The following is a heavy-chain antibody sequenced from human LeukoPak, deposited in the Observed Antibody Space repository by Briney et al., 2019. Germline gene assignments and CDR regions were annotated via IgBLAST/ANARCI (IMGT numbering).Heavy chain of an antibody. CDR2: ISGSSSYI. J-gene: IGHJ4*02. D-gene: IGHD3-22*01. CDR1: GFTFSSYS. CDR3: AKIYDSSGYDY. V-gene: IGHV3-21*01. Sequence: GGSLRLSCAASGFTFSSYSMNWVRQAPGKGLEWVSSISGSSSYIYYADSVKGRFTISRDNSKNTLYLQMNSLRAEDTAVYYCAKIYDSSGYDYWGQGTLVTVSS.